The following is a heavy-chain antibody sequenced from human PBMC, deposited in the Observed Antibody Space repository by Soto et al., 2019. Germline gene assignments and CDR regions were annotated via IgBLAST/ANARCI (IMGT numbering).Heavy chain of an antibody. V-gene: IGHV4-59*01. Sequence: SETLSLTCTVSGGSISSYYWSWIRQPPGKGLEWIGYIYYSGSTNYNPSLKSRVTISVDTSKNQFSLKLSSVTAADTAVYYCARVSGPRSYWGQGTLVTSPQ. CDR3: ARVSGPRSY. J-gene: IGHJ4*02. CDR2: IYYSGST. CDR1: GGSISSYY.